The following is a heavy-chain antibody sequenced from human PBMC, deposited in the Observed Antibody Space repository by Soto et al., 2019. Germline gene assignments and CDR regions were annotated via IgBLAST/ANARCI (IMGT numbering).Heavy chain of an antibody. CDR3: SRGYPPRDQLGNLPGAF. D-gene: IGHD1-1*01. CDR1: GYTFTSYY. Sequence: QVQLVQSGAEVMQPGASVKVSCKASGYTFTSYYIQWVRQAPGQGLEWMGIINPSGGSTNYAQKFKGRVTMPRDTSTSTVYMELSSLRSEDTAIYYCSRGYPPRDQLGNLPGAFWGQGTLVTVSS. CDR2: INPSGGST. V-gene: IGHV1-46*03. J-gene: IGHJ4*02.